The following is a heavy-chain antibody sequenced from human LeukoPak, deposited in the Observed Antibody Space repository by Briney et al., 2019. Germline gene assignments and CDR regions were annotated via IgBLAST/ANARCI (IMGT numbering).Heavy chain of an antibody. CDR3: VKDRWVDY. CDR2: ISSDGGST. D-gene: IGHD4-23*01. CDR1: GFTFSSYW. J-gene: IGHJ4*02. Sequence: GGSLRLSCAASGFTFSSYWMHWVRQAPGKGLEYVSSISSDGGSTFYADSVKGRFTISRDNSKNTLSLQMSSLRTEDTAVYYCVKDRWVDYWGQGTLVTVSS. V-gene: IGHV3-64D*06.